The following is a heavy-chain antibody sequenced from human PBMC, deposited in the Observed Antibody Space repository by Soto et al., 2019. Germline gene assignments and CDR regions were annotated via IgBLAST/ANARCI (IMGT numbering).Heavy chain of an antibody. J-gene: IGHJ6*02. V-gene: IGHV3-30*18. D-gene: IGHD1-26*01. CDR1: GFSISDYG. CDR2: ISYDGSNT. Sequence: GGSLRLSCAGSGFSISDYGMEWVRQAPGKGLEWVALISYDGSNTYYADSVKGRFTISRDNSKDTLFLQMTGLRREDTAVYYCAKGAGDRLSLGMDVWGQGTTVTVSS. CDR3: AKGAGDRLSLGMDV.